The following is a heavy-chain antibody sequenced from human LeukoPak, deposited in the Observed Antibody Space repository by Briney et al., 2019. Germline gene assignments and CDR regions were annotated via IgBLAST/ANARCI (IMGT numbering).Heavy chain of an antibody. Sequence: SETLSLTCTVSGGSISSGTYYWNWIRQPAGKGLEWIGRIYTSGSTNYNPSLKSRVTISVDTSKNQFSLKLSSVTAADTAVYYCARSRDGYNYPDAFDIWGQGTMVTVSS. J-gene: IGHJ3*02. CDR1: GGSISSGTYY. V-gene: IGHV4-61*02. CDR2: IYTSGST. D-gene: IGHD5-24*01. CDR3: ARSRDGYNYPDAFDI.